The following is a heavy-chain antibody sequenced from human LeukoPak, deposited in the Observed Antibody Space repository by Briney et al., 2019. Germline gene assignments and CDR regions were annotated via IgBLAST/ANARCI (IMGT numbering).Heavy chain of an antibody. J-gene: IGHJ4*02. CDR1: GGSISSYY. Sequence: SETLSLTCTVSGGSISSYYWSWIRQPAGKGLEWIGRIYTSGSTNYNPSLKSRVTISVDTSKNQFSLKLSSVTAADTAVYYCARALKLGYCSGGSCYFDYWGQGTLVTVSS. D-gene: IGHD2-15*01. CDR2: IYTSGST. V-gene: IGHV4-4*07. CDR3: ARALKLGYCSGGSCYFDY.